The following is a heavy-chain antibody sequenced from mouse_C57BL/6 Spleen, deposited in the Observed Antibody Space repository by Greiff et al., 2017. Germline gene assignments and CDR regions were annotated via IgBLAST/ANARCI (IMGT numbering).Heavy chain of an antibody. D-gene: IGHD1-1*01. CDR1: GYTFTRYT. CDR3: ARDGSSPFDV. V-gene: IGHV1-4*01. J-gene: IGHJ1*03. CDR2: INPSSGYT. Sequence: VQLQQSGAELARPGASVKMSCKASGYTFTRYTMHWVKQRPGQGLEWIGYINPSSGYTKYNQKFKDKATLTADKSSSTADMQLSSLTSEDSAVYYCARDGSSPFDVWGTGTTVTVSS.